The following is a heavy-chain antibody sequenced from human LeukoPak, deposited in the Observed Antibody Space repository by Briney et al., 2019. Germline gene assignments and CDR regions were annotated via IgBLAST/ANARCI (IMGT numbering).Heavy chain of an antibody. CDR3: AGDSSGGDLIFDY. Sequence: PSETLSLTCTVSGGSISSGGYYWSWIRQHPGQALEWIRYIYDSGSTYCNPSLKSRLTISIDTSKNHFSLKLSSVTAADTAVYYCAGDSSGGDLIFDYWGQGTLVTVSS. D-gene: IGHD2-21*02. J-gene: IGHJ4*02. V-gene: IGHV4-31*03. CDR2: IYDSGST. CDR1: GGSISSGGYY.